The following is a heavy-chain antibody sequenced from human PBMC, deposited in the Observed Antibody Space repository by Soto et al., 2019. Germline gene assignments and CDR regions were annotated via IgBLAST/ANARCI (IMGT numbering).Heavy chain of an antibody. Sequence: QVQLVESGGGVIQPGRSLRLSCAASGFTFSSYGMHWVRQAPGKGLEWVAVIWYDGSNKYYADSVKGRFTISRDNSKNSLYLQMNGLRAEDRAGYYCARDGLCLGELSLDYAFDYWGQGTLVTVSS. CDR2: IWYDGSNK. V-gene: IGHV3-33*01. CDR1: GFTFSSYG. J-gene: IGHJ4*02. D-gene: IGHD3-16*02. CDR3: ARDGLCLGELSLDYAFDY.